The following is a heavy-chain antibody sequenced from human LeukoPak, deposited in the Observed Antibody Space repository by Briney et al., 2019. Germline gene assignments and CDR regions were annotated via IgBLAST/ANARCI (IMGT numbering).Heavy chain of an antibody. V-gene: IGHV4-30-2*01. Sequence: SQTLSLTCVVSGGSISSCGYYWSWIRQPPGKGLQWVGYIYHIGSSYYNPSLKSRVTISVDRSKNQFSLRLNSVTAADTAVYYCARVDYSNYLFDYWGQGTLVTVSS. J-gene: IGHJ4*02. CDR2: IYHIGSS. CDR3: ARVDYSNYLFDY. CDR1: GGSISSCGYY. D-gene: IGHD4-11*01.